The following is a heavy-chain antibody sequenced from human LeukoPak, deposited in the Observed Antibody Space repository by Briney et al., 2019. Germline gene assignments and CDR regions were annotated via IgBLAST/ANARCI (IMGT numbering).Heavy chain of an antibody. D-gene: IGHD6-13*01. Sequence: ASVKVSCKASGGTLSSYAISWVRQAPGQGLEWMGGIIPIFGTANYAQKFQGRVTVTADKSTSTGYRELSSLRSEDTAVYYCARGGYSSSWLGYYFDYWGQGTLVTVSS. CDR2: IIPIFGTA. J-gene: IGHJ4*02. CDR3: ARGGYSSSWLGYYFDY. V-gene: IGHV1-69*06. CDR1: GGTLSSYA.